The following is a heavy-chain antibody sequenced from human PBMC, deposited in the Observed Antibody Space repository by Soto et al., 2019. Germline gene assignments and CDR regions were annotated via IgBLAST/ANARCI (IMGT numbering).Heavy chain of an antibody. J-gene: IGHJ6*02. Sequence: QVQLVQSGAEVKKPGSSVKVSCKASGGTFSSYAISWVRQAPGQGLEWMGGIIPIFGTANYAQKFQGRVTITADESTSTGYMELSSLRFEDTAVYYCARDKESTAVVVVVATMGNYYYGMDVWGQGTTVTVSS. CDR1: GGTFSSYA. D-gene: IGHD2-15*01. V-gene: IGHV1-69*01. CDR3: ARDKESTAVVVVVATMGNYYYGMDV. CDR2: IIPIFGTA.